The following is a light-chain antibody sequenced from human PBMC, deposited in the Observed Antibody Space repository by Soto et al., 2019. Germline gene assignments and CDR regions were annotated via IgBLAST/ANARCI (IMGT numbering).Light chain of an antibody. V-gene: IGKV1-9*01. CDR3: QQLNSYPRT. Sequence: DIQLTQSPSFLSASVGDRVTITCRASQGISSSLAWYQQKPGKAPKLLIYAAYTLQSGVPSRFSGSGSGTEFTLTISSLQPEDFATYFCQQLNSYPRTFGQGTKVEMK. J-gene: IGKJ1*01. CDR2: AAY. CDR1: QGISSS.